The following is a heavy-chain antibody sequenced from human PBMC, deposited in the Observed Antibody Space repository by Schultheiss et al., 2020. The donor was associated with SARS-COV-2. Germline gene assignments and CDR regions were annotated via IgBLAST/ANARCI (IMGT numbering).Heavy chain of an antibody. CDR2: ISSSSSTI. Sequence: GGSLRLSCAASGFTFSSYSMNWVRQAPGKGLEWVSYISSSSSTIYYADSVKGRFTISRDNSKNTLYLQMNSLRAEDTAVYYCARDRLPMDVWGKGTTVTVSS. V-gene: IGHV3-48*01. J-gene: IGHJ6*03. CDR1: GFTFSSYS. CDR3: ARDRLPMDV.